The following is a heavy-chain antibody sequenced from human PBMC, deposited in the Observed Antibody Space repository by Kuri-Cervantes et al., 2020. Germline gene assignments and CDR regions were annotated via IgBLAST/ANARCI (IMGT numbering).Heavy chain of an antibody. D-gene: IGHD6-13*01. Sequence: GGSLRLSCAASGFTFNKYGINWVRQAPGKRLEWVSSISDAGDSKYYADSVRGRFTISRDNANNSLYLQMNSLRAEDTAVYYCARAYSSSWYYFDYWGQGTLVTVSS. J-gene: IGHJ4*02. V-gene: IGHV3-21*01. CDR3: ARAYSSSWYYFDY. CDR1: GFTFNKYG. CDR2: ISDAGDSK.